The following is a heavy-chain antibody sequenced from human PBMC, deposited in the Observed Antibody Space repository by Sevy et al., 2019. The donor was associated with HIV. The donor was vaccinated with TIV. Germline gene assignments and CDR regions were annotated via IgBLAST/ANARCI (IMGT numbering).Heavy chain of an antibody. CDR1: GFNFSPYA. D-gene: IGHD1-1*01. CDR3: ARDAARVIVPTAGFDS. V-gene: IGHV3-33*08. CDR2: IWYDGRTE. Sequence: GGSLRLSCAASGFNFSPYAMHWVRQAPGKGLEWVAAIWYDGRTERYADSVQGRFTISRDNSKKTLYLQMNSLRDEDTAIYYCARDAARVIVPTAGFDSWGQGTLVTVSS. J-gene: IGHJ5*01.